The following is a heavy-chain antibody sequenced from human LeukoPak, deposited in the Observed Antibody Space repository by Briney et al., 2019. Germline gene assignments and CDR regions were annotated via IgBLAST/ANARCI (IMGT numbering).Heavy chain of an antibody. CDR1: GFTFSNSY. CDR2: IDNDGST. CDR3: ARDLNYNFDF. Sequence: GGSLRLSCAASGFTFSNSYMHWVRQAPGKGLVWVSRIDNDGSTSYADSVKGRFTISRDNAKNTLYSQMNSLRAEDTALYYCARDLNYNFDFWGQGTLVTVSS. J-gene: IGHJ4*02. V-gene: IGHV3-74*01. D-gene: IGHD5-24*01.